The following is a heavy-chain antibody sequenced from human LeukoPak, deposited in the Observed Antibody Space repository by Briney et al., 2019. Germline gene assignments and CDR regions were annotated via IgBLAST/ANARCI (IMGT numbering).Heavy chain of an antibody. Sequence: GGSLRLSCAASGFTFSNVWMSWVRQAPGKGLEWVGRIKSKTDGGTTDYAAPVKGRFTISRDDSKNTLYLQMNSLKTEDTAVYYCTTDGGYDSYYYYGMDVWGKGTTVTVSS. CDR1: GFTFSNVW. CDR3: TTDGGYDSYYYYGMDV. V-gene: IGHV3-15*01. J-gene: IGHJ6*04. CDR2: IKSKTDGGTT. D-gene: IGHD5-12*01.